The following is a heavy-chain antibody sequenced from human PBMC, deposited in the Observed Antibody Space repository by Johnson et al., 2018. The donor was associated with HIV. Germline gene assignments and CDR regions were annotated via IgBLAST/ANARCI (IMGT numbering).Heavy chain of an antibody. CDR2: IKQDGSEK. CDR3: AKGGADYSDSRGYSENDAFDI. CDR1: GFTFSSYG. D-gene: IGHD3-22*01. J-gene: IGHJ3*02. Sequence: VQLVESGGGVVQPGRSLRLSCAASGFTFSSYGTHWVRQAPGKGLEWVANIKQDGSEKYYVDSVKGRLTISRDNAKNSLYLQMNSLRAGDTAIYYCAKGGADYSDSRGYSENDAFDIWGQGTMVTVSS. V-gene: IGHV3-7*01.